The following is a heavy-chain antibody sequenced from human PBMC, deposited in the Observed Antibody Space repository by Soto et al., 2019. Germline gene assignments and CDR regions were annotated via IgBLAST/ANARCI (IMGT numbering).Heavy chain of an antibody. V-gene: IGHV3-23*01. J-gene: IGHJ5*02. Sequence: GGSLRLSCAASGFTFSSYAMSWVRQAPGKGLEWVSAISGSGGSTYYADSVKGRFTISRDNSKNTLYLQMNSLRAEDTAVYYCAKDPEPDYYGSGSPFDPWGQGTLVTVSS. CDR1: GFTFSSYA. CDR2: ISGSGGST. D-gene: IGHD3-10*01. CDR3: AKDPEPDYYGSGSPFDP.